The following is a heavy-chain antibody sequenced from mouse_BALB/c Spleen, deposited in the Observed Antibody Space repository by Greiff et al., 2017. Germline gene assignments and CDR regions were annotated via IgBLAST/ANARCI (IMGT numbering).Heavy chain of an antibody. V-gene: IGHV1-14*01. CDR2: INPYNDGT. J-gene: IGHJ4*01. CDR1: GYTFTSYV. CDR3: ARNVRGLYYAMDY. Sequence: EVQLQESGPELVKPGASVKMSCKASGYTFTSYVMHWVKQKPGQGLEWIGYINPYNDGTKYNEKFKGKATLTSDKSSSTAYMELSSLTSEDSAVYYCARNVRGLYYAMDYWGQGTSVTVSS.